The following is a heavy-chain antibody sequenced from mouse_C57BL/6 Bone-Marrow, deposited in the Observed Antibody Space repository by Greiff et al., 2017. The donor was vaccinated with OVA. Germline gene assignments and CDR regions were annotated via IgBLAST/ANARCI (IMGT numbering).Heavy chain of an antibody. Sequence: EVKLVESGGDLVKPGGSLKLSCAASGFTFSSYGMSWVRQTPDKRLEWVATISSAGSYTYYPDSVKGRFTISSDNAKNTPYLQRSSLKSEDTAMYYCARRCLIVTCDYWGQGTTLTVSS. CDR3: ARRCLIVTCDY. J-gene: IGHJ2*01. V-gene: IGHV5-6*02. CDR1: GFTFSSYG. CDR2: ISSAGSYT. D-gene: IGHD2-5*01.